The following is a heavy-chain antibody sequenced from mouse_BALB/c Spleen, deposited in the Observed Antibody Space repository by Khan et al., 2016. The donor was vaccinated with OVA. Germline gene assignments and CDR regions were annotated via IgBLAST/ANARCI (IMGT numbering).Heavy chain of an antibody. V-gene: IGHV1-7*01. CDR3: ARDRIDY. Sequence: VQLQQSGAELAKPGASVKMSCKASGYTFTSYWMHWIKQRPGQGLEWIGYINPTSGYTDYNQKFKDKATLTADTSSSTAYMQLSSLTSDDSAVDYCARDRIDYWGQGTALTVSS. CDR2: INPTSGYT. CDR1: GYTFTSYW. J-gene: IGHJ2*01.